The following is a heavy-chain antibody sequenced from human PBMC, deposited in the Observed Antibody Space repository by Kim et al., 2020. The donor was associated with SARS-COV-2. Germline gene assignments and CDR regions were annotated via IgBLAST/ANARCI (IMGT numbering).Heavy chain of an antibody. D-gene: IGHD6-19*01. V-gene: IGHV1-46*01. CDR2: INPSGGST. CDR1: GYTFTSYY. J-gene: IGHJ4*01. Sequence: ASVKVSCKASGYTFTSYYMHWVRQAPGQGLEWKGIINPSGGSTSYAQKFQGRVTMTRDTTTSKVYMELGSLRSEDTAVYYGARDWLVEKRWLHLKLFDYW. CDR3: ARDWLVEKRWLHLKLFDY.